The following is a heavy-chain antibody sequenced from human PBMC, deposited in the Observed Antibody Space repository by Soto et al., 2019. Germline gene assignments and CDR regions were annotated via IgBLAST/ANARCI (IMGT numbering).Heavy chain of an antibody. CDR2: ISGSGGST. CDR1: GFTFSSYA. CDR3: AKGRLVYSGSYLFDY. D-gene: IGHD1-26*01. Sequence: LRLSCAASGFTFSSYAMSWVRQAPGKGLEWVSAISGSGGSTYYADSVKGRFTISRDNSKNTLYLQMNSLRAEDTAVYYCAKGRLVYSGSYLFDYWGQGTLVTVSS. V-gene: IGHV3-23*01. J-gene: IGHJ4*02.